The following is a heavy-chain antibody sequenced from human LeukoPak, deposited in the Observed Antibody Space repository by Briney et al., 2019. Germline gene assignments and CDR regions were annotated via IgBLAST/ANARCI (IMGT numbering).Heavy chain of an antibody. J-gene: IGHJ4*02. CDR1: GFTFSNYG. V-gene: IGHV3-15*01. CDR3: STLTSRGLSDS. CDR2: IKSKADGETI. Sequence: PGGSLRLSCAASGFTFSNYGMSWVRQAPGKGLEWVGRIKSKADGETIDYAAPVKGRFTFSRDDSKNMLYLQMNSLKSEDTAVYYCSTLTSRGLSDSWGQGTLVTVSS. D-gene: IGHD1-20*01.